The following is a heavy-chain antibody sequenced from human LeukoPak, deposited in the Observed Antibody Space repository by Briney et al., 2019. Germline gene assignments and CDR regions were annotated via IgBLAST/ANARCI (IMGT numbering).Heavy chain of an antibody. CDR3: ARDERYSYCDY. CDR1: GFTFSSYA. V-gene: IGHV3-30-3*01. J-gene: IGHJ4*02. CDR2: ISYDGSNK. Sequence: GRSLRLSCAASGFTFSSYAMQWVRQAPGKGLEWVAVISYDGSNKYYADSVKGRFTISRDNSKNTLYLQMNSLRAEDTAVYYCARDERYSYCDYWGQGTLVTVSS. D-gene: IGHD5-18*01.